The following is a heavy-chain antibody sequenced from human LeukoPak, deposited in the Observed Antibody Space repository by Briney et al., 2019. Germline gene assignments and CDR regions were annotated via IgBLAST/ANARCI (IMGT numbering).Heavy chain of an antibody. J-gene: IGHJ4*02. V-gene: IGHV4-34*01. Sequence: SETLSLTCAVYGGSSSGYYWSWIRQPPGKGLEWIGEINHSGSTDYNPSLKSRVTISVDTSKNQFSLKLSSVTAADTAVYYCARTKSYGDQYYFDYWGQGTLVTVSS. CDR3: ARTKSYGDQYYFDY. CDR1: GGSSSGYY. CDR2: INHSGST. D-gene: IGHD4-17*01.